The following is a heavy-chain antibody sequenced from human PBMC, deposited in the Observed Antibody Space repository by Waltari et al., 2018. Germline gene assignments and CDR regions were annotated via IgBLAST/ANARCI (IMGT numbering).Heavy chain of an antibody. CDR2: INAGNGNT. J-gene: IGHJ4*02. CDR3: ARVRSPIAVAGSNHYFDY. Sequence: QVQLVQSGAEVKKPGASVKVSCKASGYTFTSYAMHWVRQAPGQRLEWMGWINAGNGNTKYSQKFQGRVTITRDTSASTAYMELSSLRSEDTAVYYCARVRSPIAVAGSNHYFDYWGQGTLVTVSS. V-gene: IGHV1-3*01. D-gene: IGHD6-19*01. CDR1: GYTFTSYA.